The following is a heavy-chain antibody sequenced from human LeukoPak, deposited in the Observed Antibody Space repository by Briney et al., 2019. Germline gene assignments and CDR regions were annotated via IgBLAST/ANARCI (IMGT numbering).Heavy chain of an antibody. D-gene: IGHD2-2*01. CDR3: ARAPLRDIVVVPAARAGMDV. Sequence: PSETLSLTCAVYGGSFSGYYWSWIRQPPGKGLEWIGEINHSGSTNYNPSLKSRVTISVDTSKNLFSLKLSSVTAADTAVYYCARAPLRDIVVVPAARAGMDVWGKGTTVTVSS. J-gene: IGHJ6*04. CDR2: INHSGST. CDR1: GGSFSGYY. V-gene: IGHV4-34*01.